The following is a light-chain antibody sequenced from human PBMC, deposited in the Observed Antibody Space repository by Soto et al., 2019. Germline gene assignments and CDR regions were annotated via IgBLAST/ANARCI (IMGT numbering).Light chain of an antibody. CDR1: QSISSW. V-gene: IGKV1-5*01. CDR2: DAS. J-gene: IGKJ2*01. Sequence: DIQMTQSPSTLSASVGDRVTITCRASQSISSWLAWYQQKPGKAPKLLIYDASSLESGVPSRFRGSGSGTAVTLTISSLQPDDFATYYCQQYNSYSLYTFGQGTKLEIK. CDR3: QQYNSYSLYT.